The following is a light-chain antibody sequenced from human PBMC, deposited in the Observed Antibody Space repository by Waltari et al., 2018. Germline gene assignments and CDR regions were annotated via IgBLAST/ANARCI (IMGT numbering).Light chain of an antibody. CDR2: GQN. CDR3: QSRDTTGNHWV. V-gene: IGLV3-19*01. Sequence: SSELTQDPAVSVALGQPVKITCQGVSINIYYASWYLQRPGQAPLLVTFGQNNRPSRAPDRFSGSSSGNTASLTITGARAEDEADYYCQSRDTTGNHWVVGGGTRLTVL. CDR1: SINIYY. J-gene: IGLJ2*01.